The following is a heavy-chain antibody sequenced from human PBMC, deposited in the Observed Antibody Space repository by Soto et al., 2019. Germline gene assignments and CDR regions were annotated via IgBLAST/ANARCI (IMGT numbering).Heavy chain of an antibody. CDR1: GFTFSSYA. Sequence: GGSLRLSCSASGFTFSSYAMHWVRQAPGKGLEYVSAISSNGGSTYYADSVKGRFTISRDNSKNTLYLQMSSLRAEDTAVYYCVKDEYCSSTSCYFSLDVWGQGTTVTVSS. CDR2: ISSNGGST. D-gene: IGHD2-2*01. J-gene: IGHJ6*02. V-gene: IGHV3-64D*08. CDR3: VKDEYCSSTSCYFSLDV.